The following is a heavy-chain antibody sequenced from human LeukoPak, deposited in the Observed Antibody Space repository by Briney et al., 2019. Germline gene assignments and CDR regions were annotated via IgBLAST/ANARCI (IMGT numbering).Heavy chain of an antibody. Sequence: GASVKVSCKASGYTFTNYHINWVRQASGPGLEWMTWINPDTGDKGYARKFQDRVTITTDTSISTAYMELSSLSSEDTAVYFCARTTSMTASGHDYWGQGTLVTVSS. V-gene: IGHV1-8*03. D-gene: IGHD2-21*02. CDR1: GYTFTNYH. J-gene: IGHJ4*02. CDR3: ARTTSMTASGHDY. CDR2: INPDTGDK.